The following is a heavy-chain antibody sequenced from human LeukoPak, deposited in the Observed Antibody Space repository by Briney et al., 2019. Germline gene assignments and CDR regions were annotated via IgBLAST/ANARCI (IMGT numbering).Heavy chain of an antibody. J-gene: IGHJ4*02. CDR1: GFTFSSYG. CDR3: AKGIPAGDDGGGFDY. Sequence: GRSLRLSCAASGFTFSSYGMHWVRHAPGQGLEWVAVISYDGSNKYYADSVKGRFTITRDNSNNTLYLQMNSLRAECTAVYYCAKGIPAGDDGGGFDYWGQGTLVTVSS. CDR2: ISYDGSNK. D-gene: IGHD3-16*01. V-gene: IGHV3-30*18.